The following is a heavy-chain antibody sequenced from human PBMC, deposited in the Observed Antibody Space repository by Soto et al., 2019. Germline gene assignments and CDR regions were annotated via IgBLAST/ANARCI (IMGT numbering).Heavy chain of an antibody. V-gene: IGHV1-8*01. CDR2: MNPYSGNT. CDR1: GYTFTTYD. J-gene: IGHJ4*02. D-gene: IGHD6-25*01. Sequence: ASVKVSCKASGYTFTTYDISWVRQATGQGLEWMGWMNPYSGNTGYAQKFQGRVTVTRNTSISTVYMELSGLRPDDTAVYYCARRKERSGPHYFDYWGQGSQVT. CDR3: ARRKERSGPHYFDY.